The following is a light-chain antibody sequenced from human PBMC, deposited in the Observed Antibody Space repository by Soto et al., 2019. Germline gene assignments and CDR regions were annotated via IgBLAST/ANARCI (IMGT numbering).Light chain of an antibody. J-gene: IGKJ5*01. V-gene: IGKV1-39*01. CDR2: AAS. CDR1: QSISSY. CDR3: QQSYSTPDT. Sequence: DIQMTQSPSSLSASVGDRVTITCRASQSISSYLNWYQQKPGKAPKLLIYAASSLQSGVPSRFSGSGSGTDFTLTISSXQPEDFATYYCQQSYSTPDTFGQGTRLEIK.